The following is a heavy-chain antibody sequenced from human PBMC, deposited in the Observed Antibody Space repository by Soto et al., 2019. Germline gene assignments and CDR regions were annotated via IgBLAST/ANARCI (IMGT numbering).Heavy chain of an antibody. CDR1: GYTFTSYG. D-gene: IGHD2-15*01. Sequence: GASVKVSCKASGYTFTSYGISWVRQAPGQGLEWMGWISAYNGNTNYAQKLQGRVTMTTDTSTSTAYMELRSLRSDDTAVYYCARGPARILRGPLYCSGGSCSYYYYGMDVWGQGTTVTVSS. CDR3: ARGPARILRGPLYCSGGSCSYYYYGMDV. V-gene: IGHV1-18*01. J-gene: IGHJ6*02. CDR2: ISAYNGNT.